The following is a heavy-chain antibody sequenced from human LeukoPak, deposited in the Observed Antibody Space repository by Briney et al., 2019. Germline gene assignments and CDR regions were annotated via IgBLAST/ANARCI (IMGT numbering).Heavy chain of an antibody. CDR1: GFTFSKYG. Sequence: GGSLRLSCAASGFTFSKYGMHGVRQAPGKGLEWVAVITHDGTNKYYADSVKGRFTISRDNSKNTLYLQMNSLRVEDTAVYYCAGGSSDWYPNWLDPWGQGTLVTVSS. J-gene: IGHJ5*02. CDR2: ITHDGTNK. V-gene: IGHV3-30*03. CDR3: AGGSSDWYPNWLDP. D-gene: IGHD6-13*01.